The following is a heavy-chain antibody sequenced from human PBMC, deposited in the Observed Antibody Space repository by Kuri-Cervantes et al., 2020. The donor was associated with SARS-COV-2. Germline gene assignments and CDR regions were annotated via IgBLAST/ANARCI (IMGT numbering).Heavy chain of an antibody. V-gene: IGHV1-69*06. CDR1: GGTFSSYA. D-gene: IGHD3-10*01. CDR2: IIPIFGTA. J-gene: IGHJ6*02. Sequence: SVKVSCKASGGTFSSYAISWVRQAPGQGLGWMGGIIPIFGTANYAQKFQGRVTITADKSTSTAYMELSSLRSEDTAVYYCAREGAGTLYTSRYYGMDVWGQGTTVTVSS. CDR3: AREGAGTLYTSRYYGMDV.